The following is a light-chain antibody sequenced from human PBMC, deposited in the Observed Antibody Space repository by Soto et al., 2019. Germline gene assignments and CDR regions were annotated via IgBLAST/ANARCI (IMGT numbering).Light chain of an antibody. V-gene: IGLV2-14*01. Sequence: QSVLTQPASVSGSPGQSITISCTGTSSDVGGYIYVSWYQQNPGKAPKLMIYEVSNRPSGVSNRFSGSKSGNTASLTISGLQAEDEADYYCSSYSRTSFYVFGTGTKLTVL. CDR2: EVS. J-gene: IGLJ1*01. CDR1: SSDVGGYIY. CDR3: SSYSRTSFYV.